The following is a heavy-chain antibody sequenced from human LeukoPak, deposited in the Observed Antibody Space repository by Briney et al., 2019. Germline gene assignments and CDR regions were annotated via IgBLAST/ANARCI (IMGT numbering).Heavy chain of an antibody. CDR3: ARGIAAAGLDY. Sequence: GGSLRLSCAAPGVTLSRNGMHTVRQAPRRGRGRVAVIWYDGSNKFYADSVKGRFTISRDNSKNTLYLQMNSLRAEDTAVYYCARGIAAAGLDYWGQGTLVTVSS. CDR2: IWYDGSNK. J-gene: IGHJ4*02. V-gene: IGHV3-33*01. CDR1: GVTLSRNG. D-gene: IGHD6-13*01.